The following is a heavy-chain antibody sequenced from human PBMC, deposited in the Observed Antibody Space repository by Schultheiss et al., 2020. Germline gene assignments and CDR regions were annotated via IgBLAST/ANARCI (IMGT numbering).Heavy chain of an antibody. CDR2: ISYDGSNK. V-gene: IGHV3-30*04. J-gene: IGHJ3*02. CDR3: ARECCSGGSCYCADAFDI. Sequence: GGSLRLSCAASGFTFSSYAMHWVRQAPGKGLEWVAVISYDGSNKYYADSVKGRFTISRDNSKNTLYLQMNSLRAEDTAVYYCARECCSGGSCYCADAFDIWGQGTMVTVSS. CDR1: GFTFSSYA. D-gene: IGHD2-15*01.